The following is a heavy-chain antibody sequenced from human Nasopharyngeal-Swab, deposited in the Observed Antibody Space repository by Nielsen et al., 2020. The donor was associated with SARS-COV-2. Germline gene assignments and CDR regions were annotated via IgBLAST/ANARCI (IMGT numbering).Heavy chain of an antibody. CDR2: INTNTGNP. CDR3: ARLSWFGESIYHFDY. CDR1: GYTFTSYA. J-gene: IGHJ4*02. D-gene: IGHD3-10*01. Sequence: ASVKVSCKASGYTFTSYAMNWVRQAPGQGLEWMGWINTNTGNPTYAQGFTGRFVFSLDTSVSTAYLQISSLKAEDPAVYYCARLSWFGESIYHFDYWGQGTLVTVSS. V-gene: IGHV7-4-1*02.